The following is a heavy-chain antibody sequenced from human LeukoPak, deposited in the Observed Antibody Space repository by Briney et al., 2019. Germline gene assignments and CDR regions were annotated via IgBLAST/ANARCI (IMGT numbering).Heavy chain of an antibody. CDR1: GFTFSSYG. CDR3: AKLFSYSSGGHAFDI. D-gene: IGHD6-19*01. Sequence: PGGSLRLSRAASGFTFSSYGMHWVRQAPGKGLEWVAFIRYDESNKYYADSVKGRFTISRDNSKNTLYLQMNSLRAEDTAVCFCAKLFSYSSGGHAFDIWGQGTMVSVSS. J-gene: IGHJ3*02. V-gene: IGHV3-30*02. CDR2: IRYDESNK.